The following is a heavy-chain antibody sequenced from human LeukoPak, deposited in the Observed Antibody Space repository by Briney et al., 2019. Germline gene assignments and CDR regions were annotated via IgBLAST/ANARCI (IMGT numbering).Heavy chain of an antibody. CDR3: ATSGYSSGWSIDY. CDR2: INPNSGGT. V-gene: IGHV1-2*02. Sequence: ASVKVSCKASGYTFTGYYMHWVRQAPGQGLEWMGWINPNSGGTNYAQKFQGRVTMTRDTSISTAYMELSSLRSEDTAVYYCATSGYSSGWSIDYWGQGTLVTVSS. D-gene: IGHD6-19*01. J-gene: IGHJ4*02. CDR1: GYTFTGYY.